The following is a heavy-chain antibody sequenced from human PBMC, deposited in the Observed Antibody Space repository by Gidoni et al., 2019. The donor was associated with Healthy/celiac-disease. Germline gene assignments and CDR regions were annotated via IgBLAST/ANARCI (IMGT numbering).Heavy chain of an antibody. V-gene: IGHV1-3*01. J-gene: IGHJ4*02. CDR1: GYTFTSYA. Sequence: QVQLVQSGAEVKKPGASVKVSCKASGYTFTSYAMHWVRQVPGQRLEWMGWSNAGNGNTKNSQKFQGRVTITRNTSASTAYMELSSLRSEDTAVYYCARPASTYYDILTGYFPMYYWGQGTLVTVSS. CDR3: ARPASTYYDILTGYFPMYY. CDR2: SNAGNGNT. D-gene: IGHD3-9*01.